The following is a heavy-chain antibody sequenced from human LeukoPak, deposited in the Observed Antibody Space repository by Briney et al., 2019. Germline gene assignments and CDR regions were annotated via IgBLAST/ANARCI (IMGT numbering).Heavy chain of an antibody. V-gene: IGHV3-21*01. D-gene: IGHD6-19*01. CDR2: ISSSSYI. J-gene: IGHJ4*02. Sequence: GGSLRLSCAASGFTFSSYSMNWVRQAPGKGLEWVSSISSSSYIYYADSVKGRFTISRDNAKNSLYLQMNSLRAEDTAVYYCARPDGQWLVQHYWGQGTLVTVSS. CDR1: GFTFSSYS. CDR3: ARPDGQWLVQHY.